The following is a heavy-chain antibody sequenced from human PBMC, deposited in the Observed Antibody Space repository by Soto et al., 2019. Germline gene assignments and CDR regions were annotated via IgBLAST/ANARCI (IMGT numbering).Heavy chain of an antibody. CDR2: TYYKSKWNN. Sequence: SQTLSLTCVISGDSVSSNSAGWNWIGQSPSRGLEWLGRTYYKSKWNNDYALSAKSRITINPDTSKNQFSLHLYSVTPEDTAVYYCTGITWFRGMDVWGQGTPVTVSS. CDR1: GDSVSSNSAG. V-gene: IGHV6-1*01. CDR3: TGITWFRGMDV. J-gene: IGHJ6*02. D-gene: IGHD3-10*01.